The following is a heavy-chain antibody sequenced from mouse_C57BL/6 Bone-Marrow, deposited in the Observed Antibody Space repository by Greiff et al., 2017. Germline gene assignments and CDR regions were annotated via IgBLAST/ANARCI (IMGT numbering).Heavy chain of an antibody. V-gene: IGHV1-19*01. CDR3: ARDDYDDYAMDY. Sequence: VEPGASVKMSCKASGYTFTDYYMNWVKQSHGKSLEWIGVINPYNGGTSYNQKFKGKATLTVDKSSSTAYMELNSLTSEDSAVYYCARDDYDDYAMDYWGQGTSVTVSS. J-gene: IGHJ4*01. CDR2: INPYNGGT. D-gene: IGHD2-4*01. CDR1: GYTFTDYY.